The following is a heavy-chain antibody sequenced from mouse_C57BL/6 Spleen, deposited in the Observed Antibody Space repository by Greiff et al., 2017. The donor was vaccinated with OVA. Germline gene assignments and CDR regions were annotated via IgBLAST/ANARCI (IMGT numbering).Heavy chain of an antibody. CDR2: INPNNGGT. CDR1: GYTFTDYY. J-gene: IGHJ3*01. V-gene: IGHV1-26*01. D-gene: IGHD1-1*01. CDR3: ARRGDGFFAY. Sequence: EVQLQQSGPELVKPGASVKISCKASGYTFTDYYMNWVKQSHGKSLEWIGDINPNNGGTSYNQKFKGKATLTVDKSSSTAYMELRSLTSEDSAVYYCARRGDGFFAYWGQGTLVTVSA.